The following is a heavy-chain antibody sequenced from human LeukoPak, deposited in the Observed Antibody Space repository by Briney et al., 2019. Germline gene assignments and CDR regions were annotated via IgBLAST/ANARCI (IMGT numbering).Heavy chain of an antibody. Sequence: SETLSLTCTVSGGSISNYYWSWIRQPPGKGLEWIAYINYSGSTNYNPSLKSRVTLSVDTSKNHFSLTLSSVTAADTAVYYCARFGGPHAFDIWGQGTMVTVSS. CDR1: GGSISNYY. CDR3: ARFGGPHAFDI. D-gene: IGHD3-3*01. CDR2: INYSGST. V-gene: IGHV4-59*01. J-gene: IGHJ3*02.